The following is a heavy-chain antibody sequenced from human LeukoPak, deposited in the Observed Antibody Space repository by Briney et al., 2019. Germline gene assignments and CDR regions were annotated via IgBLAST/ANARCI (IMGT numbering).Heavy chain of an antibody. CDR3: AKEGTANWGFFDY. J-gene: IGHJ4*02. Sequence: GGSLRLSCAASGFTYSSYGMHWVRQGPGKGLEWVAVISYDGSNKYYADSVKGRFTISRDNSKNTLYLQMNSLRAEDTAVYYCAKEGTANWGFFDYWGQGTLVTVSS. CDR1: GFTYSSYG. V-gene: IGHV3-30*18. CDR2: ISYDGSNK. D-gene: IGHD7-27*01.